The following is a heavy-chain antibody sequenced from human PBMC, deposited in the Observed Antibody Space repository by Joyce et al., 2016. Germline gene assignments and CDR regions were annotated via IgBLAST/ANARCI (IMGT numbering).Heavy chain of an antibody. D-gene: IGHD2/OR15-2a*01. CDR1: ELTFSSYG. J-gene: IGHJ6*02. CDR3: AKLLYAQYYYGMDV. V-gene: IGHV3-23*01. Sequence: EVRVLESGGGLVQPGGSLRLSCAASELTFSSYGMNWVRHAQGKGLEWVSAFCVSSGSTHNEYSVKGRFTITRDNSKNTMYLQMNSLRAEDTAIYYCAKLLYAQYYYGMDVWGQGTTVTVSS. CDR2: FCVSSGST.